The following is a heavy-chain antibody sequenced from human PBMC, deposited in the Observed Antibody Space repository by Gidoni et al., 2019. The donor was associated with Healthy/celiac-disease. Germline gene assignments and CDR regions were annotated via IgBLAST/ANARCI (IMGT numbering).Heavy chain of an antibody. V-gene: IGHV3-33*01. CDR2: LWYDGSNK. D-gene: IGHD2-2*01. CDR1: GFTFSSYG. CDR3: AREGPGAYCSSTSCYGFDY. Sequence: QVQLVESGGGVVQPGRSLRLSWAASGFTFSSYGMHWVRQAPGKGLEWGAVLWYDGSNKYYADSVKGRFTISRDNSKNTLYLQMNSRRAEDTAVYYCAREGPGAYCSSTSCYGFDYWGQGTLVTVSS. J-gene: IGHJ4*02.